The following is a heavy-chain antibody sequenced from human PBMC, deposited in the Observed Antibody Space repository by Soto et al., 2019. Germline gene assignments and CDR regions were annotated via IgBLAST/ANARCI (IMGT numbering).Heavy chain of an antibody. CDR3: ARRGIISGSTFDC. J-gene: IGHJ4*02. V-gene: IGHV3-33*01. CDR2: IWYDGRNK. Sequence: QELLVESGGGVVQPGRSLTLSCVASGFSFSSHGMHWVRQAAGKGLEWVAVIWYDGRNKYYADSVEGRFTISRDNYTNTLYLQMNSLRVEDTAVYYCARRGIISGSTFDCWRQGPLVTVSS. CDR1: GFSFSSHG. D-gene: IGHD1-26*01.